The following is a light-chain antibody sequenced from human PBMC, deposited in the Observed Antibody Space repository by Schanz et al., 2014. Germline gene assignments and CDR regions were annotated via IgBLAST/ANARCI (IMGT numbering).Light chain of an antibody. CDR3: QQYGSSSPWT. V-gene: IGKV3-15*01. J-gene: IGKJ1*01. Sequence: EIVLTQSPGTLSLSPGERATLSCRASQSVSSNLAWYQQKPGQAPRLLIYGASTRATGIPARFSGSGSGTEFTLTISSLQSEDFAVYYCQQYGSSSPWTFGQGTKVEI. CDR1: QSVSSN. CDR2: GAS.